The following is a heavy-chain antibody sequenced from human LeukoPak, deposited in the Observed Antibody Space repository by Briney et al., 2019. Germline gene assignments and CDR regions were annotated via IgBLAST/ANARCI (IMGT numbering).Heavy chain of an antibody. CDR3: ARGGNYGDYDGYFDY. J-gene: IGHJ4*02. CDR1: GGSISSYY. D-gene: IGHD4-17*01. V-gene: IGHV4-59*08. Sequence: PSETLSLTCTVSGGSISSYYWSWIRQTPGKGLEWIGYIYYSGSTNYNPSLRSRVTISVDTSKNQFSLKLSSVTAADTAVYYCARGGNYGDYDGYFDYWGQGTLVTVSS. CDR2: IYYSGST.